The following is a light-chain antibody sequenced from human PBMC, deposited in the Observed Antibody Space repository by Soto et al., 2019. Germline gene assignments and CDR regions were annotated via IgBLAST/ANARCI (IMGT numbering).Light chain of an antibody. CDR3: QQYGSSLTWT. V-gene: IGKV3-20*01. J-gene: IGKJ1*01. CDR2: GAS. Sequence: QSHGTLSFSPGEIATLSCISSQSVSSYLAWYQQKPGQAPRLLIYGASSRATGIPDRFSGSGSGTDFTLTISRLEPEDFAVYYCQQYGSSLTWTFGQGTKVDIK. CDR1: QSVSSY.